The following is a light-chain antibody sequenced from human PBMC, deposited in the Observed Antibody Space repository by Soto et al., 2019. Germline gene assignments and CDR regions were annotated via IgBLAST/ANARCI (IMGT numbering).Light chain of an antibody. V-gene: IGKV3-20*01. Sequence: EIVPTQSPGTLSLSPGERATLSCRASQSVSSSYLAWYQQKPRQAPRHLIYGASSRATGITDKFSGSGSATVFTPPIGRLEPEDFAVEYCQQDGTSPRTFGQGTKVE. J-gene: IGKJ1*01. CDR1: QSVSSSY. CDR2: GAS. CDR3: QQDGTSPRT.